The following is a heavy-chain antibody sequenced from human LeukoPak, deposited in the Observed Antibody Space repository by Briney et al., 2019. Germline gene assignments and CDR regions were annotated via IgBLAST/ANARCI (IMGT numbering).Heavy chain of an antibody. J-gene: IGHJ4*02. D-gene: IGHD5-18*01. CDR1: GFTFSSYS. CDR3: ARDGYSFGHDFDY. Sequence: GGSLRLSCAASGFTFSSYSMNWVRQAPGKGLEWVSSISSSSSYIYYADSVKGRFTISRDNAKNTLYLQMNSLRAEDTAVYYCARDGYSFGHDFDYWGQGTLVTVSS. CDR2: ISSSSSYI. V-gene: IGHV3-21*01.